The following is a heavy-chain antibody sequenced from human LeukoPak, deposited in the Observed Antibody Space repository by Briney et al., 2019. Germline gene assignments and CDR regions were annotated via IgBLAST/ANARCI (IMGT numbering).Heavy chain of an antibody. CDR1: GYSITSGYY. Sequence: SETLSLTCAVSGYSITSGYYWGWIRQPPGKGLEWIGSIYHSGSTYYNPSLKSRVTISVDTSKNQFPLKLSSVTAADTAVYYCARQRYSSSTSCSLGNYYFDYWGQGTLVTVSS. J-gene: IGHJ4*02. CDR3: ARQRYSSSTSCSLGNYYFDY. D-gene: IGHD2-2*01. V-gene: IGHV4-38-2*01. CDR2: IYHSGST.